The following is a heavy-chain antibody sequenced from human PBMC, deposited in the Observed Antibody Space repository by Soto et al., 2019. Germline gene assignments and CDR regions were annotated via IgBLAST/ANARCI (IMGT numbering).Heavy chain of an antibody. CDR1: GFTFSNAW. CDR2: IKSKTDGGTT. D-gene: IGHD4-17*01. V-gene: IGHV3-15*01. J-gene: IGHJ4*02. Sequence: GGSLRLSCAASGFTFSNAWMSWVRQAPGKGLEWVGRIKSKTDGGTTDYAAPVKGRFTISRDDSKNTLYLQMNSLKTEDTAVYYCTTADDGYGDSTDYWGQGTLVTVSS. CDR3: TTADDGYGDSTDY.